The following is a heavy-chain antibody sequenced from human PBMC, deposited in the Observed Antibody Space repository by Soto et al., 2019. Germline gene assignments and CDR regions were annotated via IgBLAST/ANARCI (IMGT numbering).Heavy chain of an antibody. CDR2: IYYSGST. CDR3: ARHPSDFWFDP. J-gene: IGHJ5*02. D-gene: IGHD2-21*02. V-gene: IGHV4-39*01. Sequence: PSEPQSLTCTVSGGSISSSSYFWGWIRQPPGKGLEWIGSIYYSGSTYYNPSLKSRVTVSVDTSKNQFSLKLSSVTAADTAVYYCARHPSDFWFDPWGQGTLVTVSS. CDR1: GGSISSSSYF.